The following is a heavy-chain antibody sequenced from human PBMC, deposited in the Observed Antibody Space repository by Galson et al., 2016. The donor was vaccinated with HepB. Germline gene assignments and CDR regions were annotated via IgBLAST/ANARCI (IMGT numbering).Heavy chain of an antibody. CDR1: GFTFSGYG. J-gene: IGHJ2*01. CDR3: AKDGGTWGYYYGDWNLNL. V-gene: IGHV3-33*06. CDR2: IWFDGSNK. Sequence: SLRLSCAASGFTFSGYGMHWVRQAPGKGLEWVSVIWFDGSNKYYADSVKGRFTISRDNSKNNVYLQMNSLRADDTAVYYCAKDGGTWGYYYGDWNLNLWGRGTLVTVSS. D-gene: IGHD3-22*01.